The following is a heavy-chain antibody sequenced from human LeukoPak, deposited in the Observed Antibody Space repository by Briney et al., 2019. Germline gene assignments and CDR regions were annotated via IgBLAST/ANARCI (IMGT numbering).Heavy chain of an antibody. J-gene: IGHJ4*02. CDR3: ARGRNYYLFWSGYSYFDY. Sequence: GGSLRLSCAASGFTFSNYAMHWVRQAPGKGLEWVAVISYDGSNKYYADSVKGRFTISRDNSKNTLYLQMNSLRAEDTAVYYCARGRNYYLFWSGYSYFDYWGQGTLVTVSS. D-gene: IGHD3-3*01. CDR2: ISYDGSNK. V-gene: IGHV3-30*04. CDR1: GFTFSNYA.